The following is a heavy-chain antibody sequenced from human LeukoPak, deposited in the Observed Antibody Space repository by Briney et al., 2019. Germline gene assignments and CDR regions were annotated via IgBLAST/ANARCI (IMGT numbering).Heavy chain of an antibody. V-gene: IGHV4-31*03. CDR1: SGSITSGGYY. D-gene: IGHD4-11*01. Sequence: PSETLSLTCTVSSGSITSGGYYWNWLRQHPGTGLEWIGYIYYSGSIFYNPSLKSRVTMSVDTSKNQFSLKLSSVTAADTAVYYCARAPKGMTTVRYYYYYYMDVWGKGTTVTVSS. CDR2: IYYSGSI. J-gene: IGHJ6*03. CDR3: ARAPKGMTTVRYYYYYYMDV.